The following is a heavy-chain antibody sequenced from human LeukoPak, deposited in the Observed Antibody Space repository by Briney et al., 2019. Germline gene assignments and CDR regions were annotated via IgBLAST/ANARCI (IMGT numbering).Heavy chain of an antibody. CDR1: GYTFTGDY. V-gene: IGHV1-2*02. CDR3: ATDYDFWSGSPRGGMDV. J-gene: IGHJ6*02. CDR2: INPNSGGT. D-gene: IGHD3-3*01. Sequence: GASVKVSCKASGYTFTGDYMHWVRQATGQGLEWMGWINPNSGGTNYAQKFQGRVTMTRDTSISTAYMELSRLRSDDTAVYYCATDYDFWSGSPRGGMDVWGQGTTVTVSS.